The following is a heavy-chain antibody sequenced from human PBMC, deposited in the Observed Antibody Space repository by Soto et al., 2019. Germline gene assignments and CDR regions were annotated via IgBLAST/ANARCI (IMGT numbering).Heavy chain of an antibody. J-gene: IGHJ4*02. V-gene: IGHV3-7*01. Sequence: GGSLRLSCAASGFTFSSYWMSWVRQAPGKGLEWVANIKQDGSEKYYVDSVKGRFTISRDNAQNSLYLQVNSLRAEDTAVYYCASFAYYDYIWGSYLDYWGQGTLVTVSS. CDR3: ASFAYYDYIWGSYLDY. CDR2: IKQDGSEK. CDR1: GFTFSSYW. D-gene: IGHD3-16*02.